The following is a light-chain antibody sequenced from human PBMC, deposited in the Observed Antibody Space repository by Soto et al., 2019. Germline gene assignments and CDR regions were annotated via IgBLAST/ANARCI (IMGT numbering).Light chain of an antibody. CDR1: HDIINS. Sequence: DIQMTQSPSSLSASVGDRVTITCQASHDIINSLNSFQQKPGEAPKLLIFDAFKLQTGVPSRFSGSGSGTDFTLTISSLQPEDIATYYCQQYDNLPVTFGGGTKVEIK. CDR3: QQYDNLPVT. J-gene: IGKJ4*01. V-gene: IGKV1-33*01. CDR2: DAF.